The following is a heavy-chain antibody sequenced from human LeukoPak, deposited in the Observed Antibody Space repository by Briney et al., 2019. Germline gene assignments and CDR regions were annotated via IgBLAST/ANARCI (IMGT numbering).Heavy chain of an antibody. J-gene: IGHJ6*02. CDR3: VRHSETYGMDV. Sequence: KTSETLSLTCAVSGGSISSSNWWSWVRQPPGKGLEWIGETYHRGSTNYNPSLKSRVTISVDKSKNQFSLKLSSVTAADTAVYYCVRHSETYGMDVWGQGTTVTVSS. CDR1: GGSISSSNW. V-gene: IGHV4-4*02. D-gene: IGHD3-10*01. CDR2: TYHRGST.